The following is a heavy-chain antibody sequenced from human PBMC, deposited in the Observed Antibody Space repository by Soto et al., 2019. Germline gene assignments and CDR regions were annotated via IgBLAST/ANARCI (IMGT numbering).Heavy chain of an antibody. V-gene: IGHV4-59*08. CDR2: IYYSGST. D-gene: IGHD2-21*01. J-gene: IGHJ4*02. CDR3: ARLEGTISGPGYFDY. CDR1: GGSISSYY. Sequence: SETLSLTCTVSGGSISSYYWSWIRQPPGKGLEWIGYIYYSGSTNYNPSLKSRVTISVDTSKNQFSLKLSSVTAADTAVYYCARLEGTISGPGYFDYWGQGTLVTVSS.